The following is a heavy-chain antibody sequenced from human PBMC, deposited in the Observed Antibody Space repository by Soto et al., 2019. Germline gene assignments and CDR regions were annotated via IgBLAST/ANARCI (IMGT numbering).Heavy chain of an antibody. V-gene: IGHV3-23*01. CDR2: ISGSGGST. CDR1: GFTFSSYA. CDR3: AKDRDITIFGVAPYYFDY. D-gene: IGHD3-3*01. J-gene: IGHJ4*02. Sequence: GGSLRLSCAASGFTFSSYAMSWVRQAPGKGLEWVSAISGSGGSTYYADSVKGRFTISRDNSKNTLYLQMNSLRAEDTAVYYCAKDRDITIFGVAPYYFDYWGQGTLVTVSS.